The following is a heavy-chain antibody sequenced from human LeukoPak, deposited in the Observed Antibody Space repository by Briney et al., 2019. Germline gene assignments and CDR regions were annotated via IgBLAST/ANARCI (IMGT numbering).Heavy chain of an antibody. CDR3: ARGGIYSSSWYAAAL. V-gene: IGHV1-2*02. D-gene: IGHD6-13*01. CDR2: INPNSGGT. Sequence: ASVKVSCKASGYTFTGYYMHWVRQAPGQGLEWMGWINPNSGGTNYAQKFQGRVTMTRDTSISTAYMELSRLRSDDTAVYYCARGGIYSSSWYAAALWGRGTLVIVSS. J-gene: IGHJ2*01. CDR1: GYTFTGYY.